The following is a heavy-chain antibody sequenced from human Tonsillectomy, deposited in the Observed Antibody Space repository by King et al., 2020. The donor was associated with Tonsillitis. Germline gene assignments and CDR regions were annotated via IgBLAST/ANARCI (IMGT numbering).Heavy chain of an antibody. Sequence: EQLVQSGAEVKKPGASVKVSCKASGYTFTSYYMHWVRQAPGQGLEWMGIIDPSGGSTSYAQKFQGRVTMTRDTSTSTVYMELSSLRSEDTAVYYCARGGGAATFSGYFQHWGQGTLVTVSS. J-gene: IGHJ1*01. CDR2: IDPSGGST. D-gene: IGHD2-15*01. CDR1: GYTFTSYY. CDR3: ARGGGAATFSGYFQH. V-gene: IGHV1-46*01.